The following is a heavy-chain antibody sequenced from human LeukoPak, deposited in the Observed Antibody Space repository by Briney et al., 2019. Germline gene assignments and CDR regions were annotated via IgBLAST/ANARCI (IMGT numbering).Heavy chain of an antibody. Sequence: SVKVSCKASGHTFTSYYMNWVRQAPGQGLEWMGRISPIFGPPIYAQEFQGRITIITDQSTNMAYMELSSLRSEDTAVYYCAREVQPHCSTTSCSGNYWGQGTLVTVSS. CDR1: GHTFTSYY. J-gene: IGHJ4*02. CDR2: ISPIFGPP. D-gene: IGHD2-2*01. CDR3: AREVQPHCSTTSCSGNY. V-gene: IGHV1-69*05.